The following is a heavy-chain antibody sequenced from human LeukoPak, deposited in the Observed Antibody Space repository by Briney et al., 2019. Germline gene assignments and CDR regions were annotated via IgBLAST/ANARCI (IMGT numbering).Heavy chain of an antibody. CDR3: ARGVTIFGVAGTIDY. J-gene: IGHJ4*02. V-gene: IGHV1-2*06. D-gene: IGHD3-3*01. CDR1: GYTLTGYY. CDR2: INPNSGGT. Sequence: ASVEVSCKASGYTLTGYYMHWVRQAPGQGLEWMGRINPNSGGTNYAQKFQGRVTMTRDTSISTASMQLSRLRSDDPAGYYCARGVTIFGVAGTIDYWGQGTLVTVSS.